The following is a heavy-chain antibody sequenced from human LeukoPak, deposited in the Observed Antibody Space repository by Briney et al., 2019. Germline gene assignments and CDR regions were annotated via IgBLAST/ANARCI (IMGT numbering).Heavy chain of an antibody. CDR2: IYTSGWT. Sequence: SETLSLTCTVSAGSVSSGTYYWNWIRQPAEKGLEWIGRIYTSGWTNYNPSLKSRVTISVDTSKNQFSLKLTSVTAADTAVYYCASQTLTDDAFDIWGQGTMVTVSS. V-gene: IGHV4-61*02. D-gene: IGHD1-20*01. J-gene: IGHJ3*02. CDR3: ASQTLTDDAFDI. CDR1: AGSVSSGTYY.